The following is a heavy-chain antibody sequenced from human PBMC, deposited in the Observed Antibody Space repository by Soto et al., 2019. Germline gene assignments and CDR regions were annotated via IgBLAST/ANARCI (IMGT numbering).Heavy chain of an antibody. D-gene: IGHD6-19*01. CDR1: GDSVSSTITA. J-gene: IGHJ4*02. CDR2: TYYRSKWYS. Sequence: PSQTLSITFAISGDSVSSTITAWSWIRQSPSRGLEWLGRTYYRSKWYSDYAVSVKSRITINPDTSKNQFSLQLNSVTPEDTAVYYCARGSYYSGWVWGQGTPVTVSS. CDR3: ARGSYYSGWV. V-gene: IGHV6-1*01.